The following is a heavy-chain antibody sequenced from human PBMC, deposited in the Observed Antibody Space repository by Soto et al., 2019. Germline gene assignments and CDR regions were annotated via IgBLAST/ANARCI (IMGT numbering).Heavy chain of an antibody. Sequence: GRSLRLSCAASGFTFSSYAMTWVRQAPGRGLEGVSGITASGGRTFYADSVKGRFTISRDNTRNSLYLQMNSLSAEDTAMYYCARVLYGSGNTWFDPWGQGALVTVSS. CDR1: GFTFSSYA. CDR2: ITASGGRT. D-gene: IGHD3-10*01. J-gene: IGHJ5*02. V-gene: IGHV3-23*01. CDR3: ARVLYGSGNTWFDP.